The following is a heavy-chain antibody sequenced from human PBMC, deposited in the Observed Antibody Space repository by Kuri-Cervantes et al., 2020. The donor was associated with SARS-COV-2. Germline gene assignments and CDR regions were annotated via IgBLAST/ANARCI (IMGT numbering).Heavy chain of an antibody. CDR3: ARAAMAVYYFDY. J-gene: IGHJ4*02. CDR2: IKQDGSEK. Sequence: GESLKISCAASGFTFSSYWMSWVRQAPGKGLEWVANIKQDGSEKYYVDSVKGRFTISRDNAKNTLYLQMNSLRAEDTAVYYCARAAMAVYYFDYWGQGTLVTVSS. CDR1: GFTFSSYW. D-gene: IGHD5-18*01. V-gene: IGHV3-7*01.